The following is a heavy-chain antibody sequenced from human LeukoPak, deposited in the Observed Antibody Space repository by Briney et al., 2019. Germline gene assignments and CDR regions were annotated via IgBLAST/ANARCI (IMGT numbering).Heavy chain of an antibody. CDR1: GFTFEDYA. Sequence: GGSLRLSCAASGFTFEDYAMHWVRQAPGKGLEWVSGISWNSGSIGYADSVKGRFTISRDNAKNSLYLQMNSLRAEDTALYYCAKGSHYDSKREAGYYFDYWGQGTLVTVSS. CDR2: ISWNSGSI. V-gene: IGHV3-9*01. D-gene: IGHD3-22*01. CDR3: AKGSHYDSKREAGYYFDY. J-gene: IGHJ4*02.